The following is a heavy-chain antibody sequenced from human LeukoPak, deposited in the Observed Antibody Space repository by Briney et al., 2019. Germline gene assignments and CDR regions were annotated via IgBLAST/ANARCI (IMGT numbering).Heavy chain of an antibody. CDR2: IKQDGSEK. CDR1: GFTFSSYW. V-gene: IGHV3-7*01. Sequence: GGSLRLSCAASGFTFSSYWMSWVRQAPGKGLEWVANIKQDGSEKYYVDSVKGRFTISRDNAKNSLYLQMNSLRAEDTAVYYCARDTYYDFWSGFDYWGQGTLATVSS. D-gene: IGHD3-3*01. CDR3: ARDTYYDFWSGFDY. J-gene: IGHJ4*02.